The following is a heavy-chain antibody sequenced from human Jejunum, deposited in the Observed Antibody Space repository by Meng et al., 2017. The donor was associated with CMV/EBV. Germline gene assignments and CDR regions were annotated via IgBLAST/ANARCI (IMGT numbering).Heavy chain of an antibody. Sequence: GGSVSSGSYYWCWIRQPPGKGLEWIGYIYYSGSTRYNPSLKSRVTMSVDTSKNQFSLKLSSVTAADTAVYYCARRYPNYYYGMDVWGQGTTVTVSS. V-gene: IGHV4-61*07. CDR3: ARRYPNYYYGMDV. D-gene: IGHD2-15*01. J-gene: IGHJ6*02. CDR1: GGSVSSGSYY. CDR2: IYYSGST.